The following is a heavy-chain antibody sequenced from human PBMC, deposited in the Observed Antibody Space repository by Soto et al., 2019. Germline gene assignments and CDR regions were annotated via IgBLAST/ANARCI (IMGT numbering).Heavy chain of an antibody. CDR2: ISYDGSNK. D-gene: IGHD6-13*01. CDR3: ARYRIAADLSDFDY. V-gene: IGHV3-30*03. J-gene: IGHJ4*02. CDR1: GFTFSSYG. Sequence: GGSLRLSCAASGFTFSSYGMHWVRQAPGKGREWVAVISYDGSNKYYADSVKGRFTISRDNAKNSLFLQMNSLRAEDTAVYYCARYRIAADLSDFDYWGQGTLVTVSS.